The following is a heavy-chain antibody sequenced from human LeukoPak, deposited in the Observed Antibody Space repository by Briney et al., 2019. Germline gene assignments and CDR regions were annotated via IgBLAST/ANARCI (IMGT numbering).Heavy chain of an antibody. CDR2: TCYDGSNE. CDR1: GFTYRSYR. Sequence: GRPLRLSCTASGFTYRSYRMHGLRQAPEKGGEGVGVTCYDGSNEYYADSEKGRVPISRDNSKNTLHLQMNSLRAEDTAVYYCAKEAVGATTAAGFYYWGRGTLVTVSS. J-gene: IGHJ4*02. V-gene: IGHV3-33*06. D-gene: IGHD1-26*01. CDR3: AKEAVGATTAAGFYY.